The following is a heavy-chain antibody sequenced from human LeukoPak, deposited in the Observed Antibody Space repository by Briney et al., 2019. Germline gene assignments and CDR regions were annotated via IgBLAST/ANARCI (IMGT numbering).Heavy chain of an antibody. D-gene: IGHD7-27*01. V-gene: IGHV1-8*01. CDR3: VRTPPNWGFDY. CDR1: GYTFTTHD. J-gene: IGHJ4*02. Sequence: ASVKVSFRASGYTFTTHDINWVRQATGQGLEWMGWMSPDSGDTGYAQKFQGRVTMTSDSSISTAFMELSSLRSEDTAIYYCVRTPPNWGFDYWGQGTLVTVSS. CDR2: MSPDSGDT.